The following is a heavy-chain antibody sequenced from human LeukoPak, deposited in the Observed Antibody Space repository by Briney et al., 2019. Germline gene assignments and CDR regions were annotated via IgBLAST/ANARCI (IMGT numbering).Heavy chain of an antibody. Sequence: GRSLRLSCAASGFIFSNYAMHWVRQAPGKGLEWVALISYDGSNKYYADSVKGRFTISRDNSKNTLYLQMNSLRPEDTAVYYCAKWEQWLTPFDYWGQGTLVTVSS. CDR2: ISYDGSNK. D-gene: IGHD6-19*01. V-gene: IGHV3-30*04. CDR1: GFIFSNYA. J-gene: IGHJ4*02. CDR3: AKWEQWLTPFDY.